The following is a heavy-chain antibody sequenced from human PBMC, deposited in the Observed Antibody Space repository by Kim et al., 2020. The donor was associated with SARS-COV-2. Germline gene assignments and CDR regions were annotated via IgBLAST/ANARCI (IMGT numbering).Heavy chain of an antibody. Sequence: SETLSLTCAVYGGSFSGYYWSWIRQPPGKGLEWIGEINHSGSTNYNPSLKSRVTISVDTSKNQFCLKLSSVTAADTAVYYCARGSGHITIFGVVMVYYGMDVWCQGTTVTVSS. D-gene: IGHD3-3*01. J-gene: IGHJ6*02. CDR1: GGSFSGYY. V-gene: IGHV4-34*01. CDR3: ARGSGHITIFGVVMVYYGMDV. CDR2: INHSGST.